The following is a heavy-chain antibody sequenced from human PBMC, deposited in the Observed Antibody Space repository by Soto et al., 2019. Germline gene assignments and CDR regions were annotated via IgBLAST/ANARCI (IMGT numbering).Heavy chain of an antibody. CDR2: IYYSGST. D-gene: IGHD3-3*01. CDR1: GGSISSGGYY. CDR3: ASAVFGVSNAFDI. Sequence: PSETLSLTCTVSGGSISSGGYYWSWIRQHPGKGLEWIGYIYYSGSTYYNPSLKSRVTISVDTSKNQFSLKLSSVTAADTAVYYCASAVFGVSNAFDIWGKGTMVTVSS. J-gene: IGHJ3*02. V-gene: IGHV4-31*03.